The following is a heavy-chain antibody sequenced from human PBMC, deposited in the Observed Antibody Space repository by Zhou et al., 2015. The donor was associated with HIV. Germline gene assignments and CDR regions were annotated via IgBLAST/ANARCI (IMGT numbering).Heavy chain of an antibody. Sequence: QVQLVESGGGVVQPGRSLRLSCAASGFTFSSYGMHWVRQAPGKGLEWVAVIWYDGSKKFYSDSVKGRFTISRDNIRNTLYLQMNSLRGEDTAVYYCARDRLSSSSGFXYWGQGTLVTVSS. CDR2: IWYDGSKK. V-gene: IGHV3-33*01. D-gene: IGHD6-6*01. CDR1: GFTFSSYG. CDR3: ARDRLSSSSGFXY. J-gene: IGHJ4*02.